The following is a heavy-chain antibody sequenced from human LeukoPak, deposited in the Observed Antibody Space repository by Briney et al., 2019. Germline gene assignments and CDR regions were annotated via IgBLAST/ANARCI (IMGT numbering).Heavy chain of an antibody. J-gene: IGHJ6*03. CDR2: IIPIFGTA. CDR3: ARRGNDYYYDSSGTSPYYYYMDV. CDR1: GGTFSSYA. V-gene: IGHV1-69*13. Sequence: ASVKVSCKASGGTFSSYAISWVRQAPGQGLEWMGGIIPIFGTANYAQKFQGRGTITADESTSTAYMGRSSLRSEDTAVCYCARRGNDYYYDSSGTSPYYYYMDVWGKGTTVTISS. D-gene: IGHD3-22*01.